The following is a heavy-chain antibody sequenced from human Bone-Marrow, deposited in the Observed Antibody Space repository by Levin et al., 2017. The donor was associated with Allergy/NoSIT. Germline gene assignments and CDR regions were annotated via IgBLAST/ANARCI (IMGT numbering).Heavy chain of an antibody. CDR2: ISYDGGND. Sequence: PGGSLRLSCTASGFIFSTYAMHWVRQAPGKGPEWVALISYDGGNDYFADSVKGRFTISRDNSKNAVYLQMDSLRTDDTAVYFCARGPFLTGPDFWGQGTLVIVSS. CDR3: ARGPFLTGPDF. CDR1: GFIFSTYA. D-gene: IGHD3-9*01. J-gene: IGHJ4*02. V-gene: IGHV3-30*04.